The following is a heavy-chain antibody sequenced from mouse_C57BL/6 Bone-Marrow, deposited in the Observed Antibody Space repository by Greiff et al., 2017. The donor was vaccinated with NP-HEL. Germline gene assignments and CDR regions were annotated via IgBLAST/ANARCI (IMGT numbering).Heavy chain of an antibody. V-gene: IGHV1-82*01. CDR1: GYAFSSSW. D-gene: IGHD3-1*01. CDR2: IYPGDGDT. CDR3: AREGLRGFAY. Sequence: QVQLQQSGPELVKPGASVKISCKASGYAFSSSWMNWVKQRPGKGLEWIGRIYPGDGDTNYNGKFKGTATLTAEKESSTAYMQLSSLTSEDSAVYFCAREGLRGFAYWGKGTLVTVSA. J-gene: IGHJ3*01.